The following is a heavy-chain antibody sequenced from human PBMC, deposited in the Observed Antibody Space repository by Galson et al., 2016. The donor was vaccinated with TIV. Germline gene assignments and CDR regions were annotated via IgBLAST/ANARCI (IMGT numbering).Heavy chain of an antibody. CDR2: ISSGGTT. J-gene: IGHJ6*02. Sequence: SLRLSCATSGLIVSDNYMNWVRQAPGKGLEWVSIISSGGTTHYADSVRGRFTISRDNSKNTLYLQMNSLRVEDTAVYYCVRDRRHCGDNCYLYYYYGMDVWGQGTTVTVSS. CDR3: VRDRRHCGDNCYLYYYYGMDV. V-gene: IGHV3-66*02. CDR1: GLIVSDNY. D-gene: IGHD2-21*02.